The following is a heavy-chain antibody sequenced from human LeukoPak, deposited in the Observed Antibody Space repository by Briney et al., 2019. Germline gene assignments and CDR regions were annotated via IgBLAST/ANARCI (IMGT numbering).Heavy chain of an antibody. V-gene: IGHV1-46*01. CDR1: GYTFTSYG. CDR3: ASYRYSSSWYDYYYGMDV. CDR2: INPSGGST. D-gene: IGHD6-13*01. J-gene: IGHJ6*02. Sequence: GASVKVSCKASGYTFTSYGISWVRQAPGQGLEWMGIINPSGGSTSYAQKFQGRVTMTRDTSTSTVYMELSSLRSEDTAVYYCASYRYSSSWYDYYYGMDVWGQGTTVTVSS.